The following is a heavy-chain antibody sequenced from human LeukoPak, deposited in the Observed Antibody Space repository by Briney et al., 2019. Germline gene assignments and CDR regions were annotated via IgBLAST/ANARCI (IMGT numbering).Heavy chain of an antibody. J-gene: IGHJ4*02. D-gene: IGHD3-10*01. CDR2: IYYSGST. V-gene: IGHV4-59*08. CDR3: VRHGESGRHHAYFDS. Sequence: SETLSLTCTVSGGSLNSYYWGWLRQPTGKGLEWVGYIYYSGSTNYNSSLKSRVAISVDTSKKQFSLKLSSVNAGDTAIYYCVRHGESGRHHAYFDSWGQGTLVTVSS. CDR1: GGSLNSYY.